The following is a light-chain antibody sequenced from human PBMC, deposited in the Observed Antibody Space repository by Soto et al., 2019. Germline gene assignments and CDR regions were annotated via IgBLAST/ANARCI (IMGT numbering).Light chain of an antibody. CDR3: QTWGSGIGV. J-gene: IGLJ2*01. Sequence: QLVLTQSPSASASLGASVKLTCTLSSGHSNYAIAWHQQQSEKGPRYLMKLNSDGSHRKGDGIPDRFSGSSSGAERYLNISSLQSEDEADYYCQTWGSGIGVFGVGTKLNVL. V-gene: IGLV4-69*01. CDR1: SGHSNYA. CDR2: LNSDGSH.